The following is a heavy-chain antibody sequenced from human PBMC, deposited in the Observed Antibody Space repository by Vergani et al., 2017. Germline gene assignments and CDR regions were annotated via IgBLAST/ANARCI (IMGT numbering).Heavy chain of an antibody. CDR1: GGIFSSYT. Sequence: QVQLVQSGAEVKKPGSSVKVSCKASGGIFSSYTISWVRQAPGQGLEWMGRIIPILGIANYAQKFQGRVTITEDKSTSTAYMELSSLRSEDTAVYYCARVRQLQLVYCSSTSCYQVSHYGMDVWGQGTTVTVSS. CDR2: IIPILGIA. J-gene: IGHJ6*02. CDR3: ARVRQLQLVYCSSTSCYQVSHYGMDV. D-gene: IGHD2-2*01. V-gene: IGHV1-69*02.